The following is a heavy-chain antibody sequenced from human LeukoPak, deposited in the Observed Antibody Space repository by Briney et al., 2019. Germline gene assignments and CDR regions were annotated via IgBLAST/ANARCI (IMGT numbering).Heavy chain of an antibody. CDR2: ISSSGSTI. CDR3: ARDPPYDILTGLMWDY. D-gene: IGHD3-9*01. J-gene: IGHJ4*02. V-gene: IGHV3-48*03. CDR1: GFTFSSYE. Sequence: PGGSLRLSCAASGFTFSSYEMNWVRQAPGKGLEWLSYISSSGSTIYYADSVKGRFTISRDNAKNSLYLQMNSLRAEDTAVYYCARDPPYDILTGLMWDYWGQGTLVTVSS.